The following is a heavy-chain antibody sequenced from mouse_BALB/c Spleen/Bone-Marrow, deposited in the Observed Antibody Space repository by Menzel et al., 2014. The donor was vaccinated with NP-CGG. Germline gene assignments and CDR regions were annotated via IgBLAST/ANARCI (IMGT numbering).Heavy chain of an antibody. CDR3: ARLNYYGNLFV. D-gene: IGHD1-1*01. J-gene: IGHJ1*01. CDR2: INPDSNTI. V-gene: IGHV4-1*02. CDR1: GFDFSRYW. Sequence: EVKVEESGGGLVQPGGSLTLSCAASGFDFSRYWMSWVRQDPGKGLEWIGEINPDSNTISYTPSLKDKFIISRDNAKNTLYLQMSKVRSEDTALYYCARLNYYGNLFVWGAGTTVTVSS.